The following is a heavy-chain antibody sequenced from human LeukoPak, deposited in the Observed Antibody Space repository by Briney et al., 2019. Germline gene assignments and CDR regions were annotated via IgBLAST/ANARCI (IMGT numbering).Heavy chain of an antibody. CDR2: IYTSGST. D-gene: IGHD4-11*01. CDR1: GGSISSYY. V-gene: IGHV4-4*07. Sequence: PSETLSLTCTVSGGSISSYYWSWIRQPAGKGLEWIGRIYTSGSTNYNPSLKSRVTMSVDTSKNQFSLKLSSVTAADTAVYYCAGVGIGNYVLEFDYWGQGTLVTVSS. J-gene: IGHJ4*02. CDR3: AGVGIGNYVLEFDY.